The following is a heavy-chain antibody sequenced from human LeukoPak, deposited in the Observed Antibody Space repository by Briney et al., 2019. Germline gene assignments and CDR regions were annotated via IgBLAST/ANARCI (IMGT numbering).Heavy chain of an antibody. CDR1: GCSISSGYY. D-gene: IGHD2-2*01. Sequence: PSETLSLTCTVSGCSISSGYYWGWIRQPPGKGLEWIGSIYHSGSTYYNPSLKSRVTISVDTSKNQFSLKLSSVTAADTAVYYCARGYCSSTSCPFGYWGQGTLVTVSS. V-gene: IGHV4-38-2*02. J-gene: IGHJ4*02. CDR2: IYHSGST. CDR3: ARGYCSSTSCPFGY.